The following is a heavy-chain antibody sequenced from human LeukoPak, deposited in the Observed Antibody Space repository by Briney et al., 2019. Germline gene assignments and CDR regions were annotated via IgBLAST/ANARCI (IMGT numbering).Heavy chain of an antibody. V-gene: IGHV1-18*01. D-gene: IGHD3-10*01. CDR1: GYTLTSYG. CDR3: ARGIMVRGVINYLDGNDY. J-gene: IGHJ4*02. CDR2: ISAYNGNT. Sequence: GASVKVSCKASGYTLTSYGISWVRQAPGQGLEWMGWISAYNGNTNYAQKLQGRVTMTTDTSTSTAYMELRSLRSEDTAVYYCARGIMVRGVINYLDGNDYWGQGTLVTVSS.